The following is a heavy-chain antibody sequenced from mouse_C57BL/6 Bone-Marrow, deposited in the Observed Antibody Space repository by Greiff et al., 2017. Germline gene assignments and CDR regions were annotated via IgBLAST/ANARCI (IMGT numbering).Heavy chain of an antibody. CDR2: ISSGSSTI. Sequence: EVKLVESGGGLVKPGGSLKLSCAASGFTFSDYGMHWVRQAPEKGLEWVAYISSGSSTIYYADTVQGRFTISRDNAKNTLFLQMTSLRAEDTAMYYCARALGYWGQGTSVTVSS. V-gene: IGHV5-17*01. CDR3: ARALGY. J-gene: IGHJ4*01. CDR1: GFTFSDYG.